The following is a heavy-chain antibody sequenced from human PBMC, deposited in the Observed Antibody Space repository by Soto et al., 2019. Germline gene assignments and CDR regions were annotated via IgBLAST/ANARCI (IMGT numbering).Heavy chain of an antibody. CDR1: GFTFSTYT. V-gene: IGHV3-48*01. D-gene: IGHD2-21*02. CDR3: ARGDFADYYGMDV. Sequence: VQLVESGGDLVQPGGSLRLSCAASGFTFSTYTMNWVRQAPGKGLEWVSYISSSSSTIYYADSVKGRFTISRDNAKKSLYLQVNSLRAEDTAVYYCARGDFADYYGMDVWGQGTTVTVSS. J-gene: IGHJ6*02. CDR2: ISSSSSTI.